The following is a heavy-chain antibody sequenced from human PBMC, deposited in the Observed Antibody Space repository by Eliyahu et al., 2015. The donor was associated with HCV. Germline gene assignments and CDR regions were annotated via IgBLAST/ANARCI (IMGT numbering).Heavy chain of an antibody. J-gene: IGHJ4*02. CDR3: ARRQWLVGDFSSDY. CDR2: ISSSSSTI. V-gene: IGHV3-48*01. D-gene: IGHD6-19*01. Sequence: EVQLVESGGALVQPGGSLRLSCAASGFTFSTYSMNWVRQAPGKGLEGVSYISSSSSTIYYADSVKGRFTISRDNAKNSLYLQMNSLRAEDTAVYYCARRQWLVGDFSSDYWGQGTLVTVSS. CDR1: GFTFSTYS.